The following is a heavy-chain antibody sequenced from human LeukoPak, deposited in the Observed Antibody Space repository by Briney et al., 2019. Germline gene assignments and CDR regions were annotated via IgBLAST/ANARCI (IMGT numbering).Heavy chain of an antibody. Sequence: ASVKVSCKASGYTFTSYYMHWVRQAPGQGLEWMGIINPSGGSTSYAQKFQGRVTITADKSTSTAYMELSSLRSEDTAVYYCARDSRSFSSSWYPGFDPWGQGTLVTVSS. J-gene: IGHJ5*02. CDR1: GYTFTSYY. V-gene: IGHV1-46*01. D-gene: IGHD6-13*01. CDR3: ARDSRSFSSSWYPGFDP. CDR2: INPSGGST.